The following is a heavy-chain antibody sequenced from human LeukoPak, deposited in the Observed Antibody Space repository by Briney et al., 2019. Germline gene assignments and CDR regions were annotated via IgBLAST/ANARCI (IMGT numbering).Heavy chain of an antibody. CDR3: AREAGVRGARSFDF. J-gene: IGHJ4*02. CDR1: GGSISNYY. D-gene: IGHD3-10*01. Sequence: SETLSLTCTVSGGSISNYYWTWIRQPAGEGLEWIGRIYTSGSTNYNPSLKSRVTMSLDTSKNQFSLKLSSVTAADTAVYYCAREAGVRGARSFDFWGQGTLVTVSS. V-gene: IGHV4-4*07. CDR2: IYTSGST.